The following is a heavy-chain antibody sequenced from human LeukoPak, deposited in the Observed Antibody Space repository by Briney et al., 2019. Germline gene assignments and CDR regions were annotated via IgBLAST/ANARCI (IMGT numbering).Heavy chain of an antibody. CDR1: GFTFDDYG. CDR2: IRYDGSNK. CDR3: AKDGKLYGSGSYYGY. D-gene: IGHD3-10*01. V-gene: IGHV3-30*02. J-gene: IGHJ4*02. Sequence: GGSLRLSCAASGFTFDDYGMHWVRQAPGKGLEWVAFIRYDGSNKYYADSVKGRFTISRDNSKNTLYLQMNSLRAEDTAVYYCAKDGKLYGSGSYYGYWGQGTLVTVSS.